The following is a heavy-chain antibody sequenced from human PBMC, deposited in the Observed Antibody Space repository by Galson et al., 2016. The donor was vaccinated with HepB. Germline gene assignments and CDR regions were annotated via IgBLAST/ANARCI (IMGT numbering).Heavy chain of an antibody. CDR3: ARGRYGGAAS. D-gene: IGHD5-12*01. V-gene: IGHV3-33*01. J-gene: IGHJ4*02. Sequence: SLRLSCAASGFTFSTNGMHWVRQAPGKGLEWVAIIWYDGSKKYYADSVKGRFTISRDNSKNTLYLQMNSLRAEDTAVYYCARGRYGGAASWGQGTLVIVSS. CDR1: GFTFSTNG. CDR2: IWYDGSKK.